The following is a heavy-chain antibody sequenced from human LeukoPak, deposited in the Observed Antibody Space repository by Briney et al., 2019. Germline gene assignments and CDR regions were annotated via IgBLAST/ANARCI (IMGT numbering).Heavy chain of an antibody. CDR2: IYTSGST. V-gene: IGHV4-61*02. J-gene: IGHJ4*02. CDR3: ARVGVMVRGVFDY. D-gene: IGHD3-10*01. Sequence: SQTLSLTCTVSGGSISSGSYYWSWIRQPAGKGLEWIGRIYTSGSTNYNPSLKSRVTISVDTSKNQFSLKLSSVTAADTAVYYCARVGVMVRGVFDYWGQGTLVTVSS. CDR1: GGSISSGSYY.